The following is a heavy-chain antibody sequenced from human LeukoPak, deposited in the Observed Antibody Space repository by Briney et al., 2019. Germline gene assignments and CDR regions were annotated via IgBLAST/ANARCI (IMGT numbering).Heavy chain of an antibody. CDR2: IYYSGST. CDR1: GGSISGSSYY. D-gene: IGHD2-15*01. CDR3: AREVVVVAARGDFDY. V-gene: IGHV4-39*07. J-gene: IGHJ4*02. Sequence: PSETLSLTCTVSGGSISGSSYYWGWIRQPPGKGLEWIGSIYYSGSTYYNPSLKSRVTISVDTSKNQFSLKLSSVTAADTAMYYCAREVVVVAARGDFDYWGQGTLVTVSS.